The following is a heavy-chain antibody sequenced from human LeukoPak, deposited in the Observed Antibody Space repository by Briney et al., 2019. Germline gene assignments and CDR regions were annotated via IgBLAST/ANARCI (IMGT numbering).Heavy chain of an antibody. V-gene: IGHV1-69*06. CDR1: GGAFSSYA. Sequence: SLKLSCKASGGAFSSYAISWVRQAPGQRLESMGGIIPIFGTANCAQNFQGRARVTADKSTNTAYMQLSSLRYQDAAVYYCARFLGYCSGGSCPFDPWGQGTLVTVSS. D-gene: IGHD2-15*01. J-gene: IGHJ5*02. CDR3: ARFLGYCSGGSCPFDP. CDR2: IIPIFGTA.